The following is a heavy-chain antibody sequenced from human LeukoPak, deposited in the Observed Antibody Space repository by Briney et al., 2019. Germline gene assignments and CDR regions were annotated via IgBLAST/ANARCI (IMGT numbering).Heavy chain of an antibody. CDR1: GFTFDDYA. Sequence: PGRSLRLSCAASGFTFDDYAMHWVRQAPGRGLEWVSGISWNSGSIGYADSVKGRFTISRDNAKNSLYLQMNSLRAEDTALYYCAKSGGSYWGVVHHDFDYWGQGTLVTVSS. J-gene: IGHJ4*02. D-gene: IGHD1-26*01. CDR2: ISWNSGSI. CDR3: AKSGGSYWGVVHHDFDY. V-gene: IGHV3-9*01.